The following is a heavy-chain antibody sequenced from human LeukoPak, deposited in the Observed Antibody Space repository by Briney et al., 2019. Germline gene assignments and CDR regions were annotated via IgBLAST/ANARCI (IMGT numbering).Heavy chain of an antibody. CDR3: AKGGKWDVTPFDY. V-gene: IGHV3-23*01. J-gene: IGHJ4*02. D-gene: IGHD1-26*01. CDR2: ISGGGGST. CDR1: GFTFTSYS. Sequence: GGSLGLSCAASGFTFTSYSMNWVRQAPGKGLEWVSTISGGGGSTYYADSVKGRFTISRDSSKNTLYLQVNSLRAEDTAVYYCAKGGKWDVTPFDYWGQGTLVTVSS.